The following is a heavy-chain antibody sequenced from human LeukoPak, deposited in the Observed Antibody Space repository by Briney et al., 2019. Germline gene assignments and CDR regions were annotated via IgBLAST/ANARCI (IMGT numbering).Heavy chain of an antibody. D-gene: IGHD3-10*01. CDR2: IIPIFGTA. V-gene: IGHV1-69*13. CDR1: GGTFSSYA. J-gene: IGHJ4*02. Sequence: SVKVSCKASGGTFSSYAISWVRQAPGQGLEWVGGIIPIFGTANYAQKFQGRVTITADESTSTAYMELSSLRSEDTAVYYCARFVGELFLVGGWGQGTLVTVSS. CDR3: ARFVGELFLVGG.